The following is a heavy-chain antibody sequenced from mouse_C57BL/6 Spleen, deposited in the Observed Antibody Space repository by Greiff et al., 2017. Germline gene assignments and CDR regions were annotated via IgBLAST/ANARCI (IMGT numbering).Heavy chain of an antibody. D-gene: IGHD2-10*02. J-gene: IGHJ4*01. V-gene: IGHV2-2*01. CDR2: IWSGGST. CDR3: ARGGYGKHYAMDY. CDR1: GFSLTSYG. Sequence: QVHVKQSGPGLVQPSQSLSITCTVSGFSLTSYGVHWVRQSPGKGLEWLGVIWSGGSTDYNAAFISRLSISKDNAKSQVFFKMNRLQADDTAIYYCARGGYGKHYAMDYWGQGTSVTVSS.